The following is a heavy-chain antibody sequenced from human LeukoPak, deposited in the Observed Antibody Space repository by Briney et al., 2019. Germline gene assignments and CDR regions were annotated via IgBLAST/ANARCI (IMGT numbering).Heavy chain of an antibody. CDR3: ARAATVPRVFDY. J-gene: IGHJ4*02. D-gene: IGHD4-17*01. CDR2: INPNSGGT. CDR1: GYTFTGYY. V-gene: IGHV1-2*02. Sequence: ASVKVSCKASGYTFTGYYMHWVRQAPGQGLEWMGWINPNSGGTNYAQKFQGRVTMTRDTSISTVYMELSSLRSEDTAVYYCARAATVPRVFDYWGQGTLVTVSS.